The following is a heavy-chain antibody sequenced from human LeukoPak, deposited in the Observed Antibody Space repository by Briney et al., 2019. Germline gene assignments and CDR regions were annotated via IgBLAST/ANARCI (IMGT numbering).Heavy chain of an antibody. V-gene: IGHV3-30*18. J-gene: IGHJ4*02. Sequence: GGSLRLSCAASGFSFSRYAMHWVRKAPGKGLEWVAVISSEGSEQLYADSVKGRFTISRDNSKNTVSLQMNSLRLDDTAVYYCAKDKGREGDYWGQGTLVAVSS. CDR2: ISSEGSEQ. CDR3: AKDKGREGDY. CDR1: GFSFSRYA.